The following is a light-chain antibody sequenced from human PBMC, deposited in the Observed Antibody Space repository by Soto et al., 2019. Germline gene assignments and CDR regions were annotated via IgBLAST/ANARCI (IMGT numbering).Light chain of an antibody. J-gene: IGKJ4*01. V-gene: IGKV3-20*01. CDR2: GAS. CDR3: QQYGGSPLT. CDR1: QSVSSNY. Sequence: EIVLTQSPGTLSLSPGERATLSCRASQSVSSNYLAWYQQKPGQAPRLLIYGASSRVTGIPDRFSGSGSGTDFTLTISRLEPEDFAVYYCQQYGGSPLTFGGGTKVEIK.